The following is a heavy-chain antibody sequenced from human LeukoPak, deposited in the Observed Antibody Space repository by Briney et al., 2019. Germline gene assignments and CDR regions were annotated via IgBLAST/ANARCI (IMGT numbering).Heavy chain of an antibody. CDR3: ASVPPPYYYYMDV. CDR2: TFPVLGTA. D-gene: IGHD3-10*02. Sequence: SVKVSCKASGGTFKNYCISWVRQAPGQGLEWMGGTFPVLGTANYAQKFQGRVTITTDESTSTCYMELSSLRYEDTAIYYCASVPPPYYYYMDVWGKGTTVTVSS. CDR1: GGTFKNYC. V-gene: IGHV1-69*05. J-gene: IGHJ6*03.